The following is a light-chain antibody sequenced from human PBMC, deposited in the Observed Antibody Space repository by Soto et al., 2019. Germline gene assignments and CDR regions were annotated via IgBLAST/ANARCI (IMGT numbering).Light chain of an antibody. CDR1: QTIRSNY. Sequence: ETVLTQSPGTLSLSPGERATLSCRASQTIRSNYLPWYRQTPGQAPRLVIYGASNMATAIADWFSGSASGTDFTLIISRLEPEDFALYYCQQYGISPWTFGQGTKLEIK. CDR2: GAS. J-gene: IGKJ1*01. V-gene: IGKV3-20*01. CDR3: QQYGISPWT.